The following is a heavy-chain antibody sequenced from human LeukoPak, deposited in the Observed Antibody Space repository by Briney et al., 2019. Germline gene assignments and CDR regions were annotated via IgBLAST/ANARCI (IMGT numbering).Heavy chain of an antibody. CDR2: INHSGST. J-gene: IGHJ6*03. V-gene: IGHV4-34*01. D-gene: IGHD2-2*02. CDR1: GGSFSGYY. CDR3: ARRSRLPSQYCSSTSCYNPYYYYYYMDV. Sequence: SETLSLTCAVYGGSFSGYYWSWIRQPPGKGLEWIGEINHSGSTNYNPSLKSRVTISVGTSKNQFSLKLSSVTAADTAVYYCARRSRLPSQYCSSTSCYNPYYYYYYMDVWGKGTTVTVSS.